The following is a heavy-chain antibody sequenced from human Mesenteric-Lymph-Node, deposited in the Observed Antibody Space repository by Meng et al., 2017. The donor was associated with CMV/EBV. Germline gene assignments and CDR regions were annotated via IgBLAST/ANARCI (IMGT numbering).Heavy chain of an antibody. CDR3: ARSSSSWYSSFDY. Sequence: SETLSLTCTVSGGSISSYYWSWIRQPPGKGLEWIGYIYYSGSTNYNPSLKSRVTISVDTSKNQVSMKLSSVTAADTAVYYCARSSSSWYSSFDYWGQGTLVTVSS. D-gene: IGHD6-13*01. V-gene: IGHV4-59*01. J-gene: IGHJ4*02. CDR2: IYYSGST. CDR1: GGSISSYY.